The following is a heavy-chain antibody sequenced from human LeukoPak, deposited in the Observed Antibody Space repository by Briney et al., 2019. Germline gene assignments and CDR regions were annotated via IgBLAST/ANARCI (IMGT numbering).Heavy chain of an antibody. V-gene: IGHV3-7*01. J-gene: IGHJ4*02. Sequence: GGSLRLSCAASGFIFSSYWMIWVRQAPGKGLEWVANIKQDGGARDYVDSVKGRFTISRDNAKNSLYLQLNSLRPEDTAMYYCARVRGSYYFDYWGQGTLVTVSS. CDR1: GFIFSSYW. CDR2: IKQDGGAR. D-gene: IGHD3-10*01. CDR3: ARVRGSYYFDY.